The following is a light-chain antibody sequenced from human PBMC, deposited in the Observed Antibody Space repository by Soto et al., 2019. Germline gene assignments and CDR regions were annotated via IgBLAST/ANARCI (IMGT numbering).Light chain of an antibody. CDR3: SSYAGSSNV. J-gene: IGLJ1*01. V-gene: IGLV2-8*01. CDR2: EVT. Sequence: QSVLTLPPSASWSPGQSVSISCTGTNSDVGGYTYVSWYQQHPCKAPKLMIYEVTKRPSGVPARFSGSNSGNAASLTVSGLQAEGEADYYCSSYAGSSNVFGSGTKVTVL. CDR1: NSDVGGYTY.